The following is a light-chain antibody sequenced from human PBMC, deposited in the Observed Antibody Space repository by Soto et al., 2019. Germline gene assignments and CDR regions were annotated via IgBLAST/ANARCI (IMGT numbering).Light chain of an antibody. V-gene: IGKV3-20*01. CDR3: QQYGSSPPYT. CDR2: GAS. J-gene: IGKJ2*01. CDR1: QTFSSNY. Sequence: EIVLTQSPGTLSLSPGERATLSCRASQTFSSNYLAWYQQKPGQAPRLLIYGASSRATDIPDRFSGSGSGTEFTLTISRPEPEDFAVYYCQQYGSSPPYTFGQGTKLEIK.